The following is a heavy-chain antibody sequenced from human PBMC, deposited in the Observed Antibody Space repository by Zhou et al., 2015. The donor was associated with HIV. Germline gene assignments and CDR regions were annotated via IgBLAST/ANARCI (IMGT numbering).Heavy chain of an antibody. CDR1: GYTFTSYG. J-gene: IGHJ6*02. CDR2: ISAYNGNT. D-gene: IGHD3-16*02. V-gene: IGHV1-18*01. CDR3: ARDDPGDYVWGSYRYYYYYYGMDV. Sequence: QVQLVQSGAEVKKPGASVKVSCKASGYTFTSYGISWVRQAPGQGLEWMGWISAYNGNTNYAQKLQGRVTMTTDTSTSTAYMELRSLRSDDTAVYYCARDDPGDYVWGSYRYYYYYYGMDVWGQGTTVTVSS.